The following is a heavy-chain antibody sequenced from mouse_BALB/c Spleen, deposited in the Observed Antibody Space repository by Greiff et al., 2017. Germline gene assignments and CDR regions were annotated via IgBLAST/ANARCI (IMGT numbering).Heavy chain of an antibody. D-gene: IGHD1-1*01. CDR1: GFSLTSYG. J-gene: IGHJ3*01. V-gene: IGHV2-9*02. CDR3: AREPLNYGSSYVMAY. Sequence: QVQLKQSGPGLVAPSQSLSITCTVSGFSLTSYGVHWVRQPPGKGLEWLGVIWAGGSTNYNSALMSRLSISKDNSKSQVFLKMNSLQTDDTAMYYCAREPLNYGSSYVMAYWGQGTLVTVSA. CDR2: IWAGGST.